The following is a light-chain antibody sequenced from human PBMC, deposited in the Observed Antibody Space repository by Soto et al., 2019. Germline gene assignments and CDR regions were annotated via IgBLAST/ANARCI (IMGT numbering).Light chain of an antibody. Sequence: EILFTQSPGTLSLSPGERATLSCRASQSVAANYLAWYQQKLGQAPRLLIYDASNRETGIPARFSGSGSGTDFTLTISSLEPEDFAVYYCQQRSNWLLTFGGGTKVDIK. CDR3: QQRSNWLLT. J-gene: IGKJ4*01. CDR1: QSVAANY. V-gene: IGKV3-11*01. CDR2: DAS.